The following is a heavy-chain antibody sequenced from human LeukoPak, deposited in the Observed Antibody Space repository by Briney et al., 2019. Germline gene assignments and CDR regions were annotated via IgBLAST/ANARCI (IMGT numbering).Heavy chain of an antibody. J-gene: IGHJ4*02. D-gene: IGHD6-6*01. CDR2: IRYDGSNK. CDR3: AKDSFSHRRIAATFFDY. Sequence: GGSLRLSCSASGFTFSSYAMHWVRQAPGKGLEWVAFIRYDGSNKYYADSVRGRFTISRDNSKNTLYLQMNSLRAEDTAVYYCAKDSFSHRRIAATFFDYWGQGTLVTVSS. V-gene: IGHV3-30*02. CDR1: GFTFSSYA.